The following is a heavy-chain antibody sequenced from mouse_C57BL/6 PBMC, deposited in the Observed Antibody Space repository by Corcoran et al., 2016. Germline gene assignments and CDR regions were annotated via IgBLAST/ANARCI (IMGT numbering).Heavy chain of an antibody. V-gene: IGHV14-3*01. D-gene: IGHD2-1*01. CDR2: IDPANGNT. J-gene: IGHJ1*03. Sequence: EVQLQQSVSELVRPGASVKLSCIASGFNIKNTYMHWVKQRPEQVLEWIGKIDPANGNTKYAPKFQDKATITADTSSNTAYLQLSSLTSEDTAIYYCARGHYDNPYWYFDVWGTGTTVTFSS. CDR1: GFNIKNTY. CDR3: ARGHYDNPYWYFDV.